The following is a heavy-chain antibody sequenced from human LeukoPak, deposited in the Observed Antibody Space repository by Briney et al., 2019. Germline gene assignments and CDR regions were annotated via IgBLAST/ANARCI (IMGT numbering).Heavy chain of an antibody. CDR2: INSDGSST. CDR1: GFTFISYW. D-gene: IGHD6-13*01. J-gene: IGHJ6*02. V-gene: IGHV3-74*01. CDR3: ARAAYSSMDV. Sequence: GESLRLSCAASGFTFISYWMRWVRQAPGKGLVWVSRINSDGSSTSYADSAKGRFTISRDNAKNTLYLQMNTLRAEDTAVYYCARAAYSSMDVWGQGTTVTVSS.